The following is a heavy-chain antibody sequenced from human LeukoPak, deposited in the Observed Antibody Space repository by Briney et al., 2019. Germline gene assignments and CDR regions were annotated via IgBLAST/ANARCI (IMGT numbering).Heavy chain of an antibody. CDR2: ISAYNGNT. V-gene: IGHV1-18*01. CDR1: GYTFTSYV. J-gene: IGHJ3*02. CDR3: AREESYDSSGYYGIGAFDI. Sequence: ASVNVSCKASGYTFTSYVISGVRQAPGQGLEWMGWISAYNGNTNYAQKLQGRVPMTTDTSTSTDYMELRSLRSDDTAVYYCAREESYDSSGYYGIGAFDIWGQGTMVTVSS. D-gene: IGHD3-22*01.